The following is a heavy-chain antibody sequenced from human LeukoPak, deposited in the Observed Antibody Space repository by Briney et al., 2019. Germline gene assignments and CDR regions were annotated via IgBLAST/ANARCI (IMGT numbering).Heavy chain of an antibody. J-gene: IGHJ4*02. CDR3: AKGSRSSRPYSFDF. D-gene: IGHD4-11*01. CDR1: GFTFNTYA. Sequence: GGSLRLSCAASGFTFNTYAMSWVRQAPGKGLEWVSAITGSGDDAFHADSVKGRFTISRDNSRNTLYMDMNSLRVEDMAIYYCAKGSRSSRPYSFDFWGQGILVTVSS. CDR2: ITGSGDDA. V-gene: IGHV3-23*01.